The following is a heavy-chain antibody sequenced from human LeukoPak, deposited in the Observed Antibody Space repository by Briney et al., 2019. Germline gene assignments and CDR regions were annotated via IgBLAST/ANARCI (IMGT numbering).Heavy chain of an antibody. D-gene: IGHD5-24*01. CDR2: IYSGGST. V-gene: IGHV3-66*01. CDR1: GFTVSSKY. J-gene: IGHJ4*02. Sequence: GGSLRLSCAASGFTVSSKYMSWVRQAPGKGLEWVSVIYSGGSTYYADSVKGRFTISRDNSRNTVYLQMNSLRAEDTAVYYCARESSGWLQLFDYWGQGTLVTVSS. CDR3: ARESSGWLQLFDY.